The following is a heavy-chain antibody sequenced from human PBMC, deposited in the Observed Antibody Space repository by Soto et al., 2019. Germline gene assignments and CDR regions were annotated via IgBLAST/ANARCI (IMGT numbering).Heavy chain of an antibody. CDR3: ARGPGGPDGPGDY. CDR1: GYTFTSYA. CDR2: INAGNGNT. V-gene: IGHV1-3*01. J-gene: IGHJ4*02. Sequence: QVQLVQSVAEVKKPGASVKVSCKASGYTFTSYAMHWVRQAPGQRLEWMGWINAGNGNTNYSQKFQGRVTITRDTSASTAYMELSSLRSEDTAVYYCARGPGGPDGPGDYWGQGTLVTVSS. D-gene: IGHD2-15*01.